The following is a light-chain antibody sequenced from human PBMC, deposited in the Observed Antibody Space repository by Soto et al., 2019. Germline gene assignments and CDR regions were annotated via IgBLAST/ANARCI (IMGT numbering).Light chain of an antibody. CDR3: QQSVNLPT. CDR1: QDISNY. CDR2: DAS. J-gene: IGKJ4*01. V-gene: IGKV1-33*01. Sequence: DIQMTQSPSSLSASVGDRVIITCQASQDISNYLNWYQQKPGKAPKLLIYDASNLETGVPSRFSGSGSWTGFTFTISSLQPEDIATYYCQQSVNLPTFGGGTKVEIK.